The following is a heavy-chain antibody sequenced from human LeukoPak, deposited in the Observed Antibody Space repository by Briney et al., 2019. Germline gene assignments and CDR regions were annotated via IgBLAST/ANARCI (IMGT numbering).Heavy chain of an antibody. CDR3: AREATYFDY. V-gene: IGHV1-69*04. CDR2: IIPILGIA. J-gene: IGHJ4*02. Sequence: ASVTVSCKASGGTFSSYAISWVRQAPGQGVEWMGRIIPILGIANYAQKFQGRVTITADKSTSTAYMELSSLRSEDTAVYYCAREATYFDYWGQGTLVTVSS. D-gene: IGHD5-12*01. CDR1: GGTFSSYA.